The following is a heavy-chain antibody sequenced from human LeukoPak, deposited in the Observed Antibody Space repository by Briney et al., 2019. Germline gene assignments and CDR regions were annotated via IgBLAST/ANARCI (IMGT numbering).Heavy chain of an antibody. J-gene: IGHJ4*02. Sequence: PGGSLRLSCAASGFTFSSYAMSWVRQAPGKGLEWVSAISGSGGSTYYADSVKGRFTISRDNSKNTLYLQMNSLRAEDTAVYYCAKDSRIQLWLGTIDYWGQGTLVTVSS. V-gene: IGHV3-23*01. CDR1: GFTFSSYA. D-gene: IGHD5-18*01. CDR3: AKDSRIQLWLGTIDY. CDR2: ISGSGGST.